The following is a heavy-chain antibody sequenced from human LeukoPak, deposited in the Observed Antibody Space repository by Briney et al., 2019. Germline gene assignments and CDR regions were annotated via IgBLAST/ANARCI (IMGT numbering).Heavy chain of an antibody. V-gene: IGHV4-34*01. Sequence: KPSETLSLTCAVYGGSFSGYYWSWIHQPPGKGLEWIGEINHSGSTNYNPSLKSRVTISVDTSKNQFSLKLSSVTAADTAVYYCARKYWRPIVVVIRTPGYFDLWGRGTLVTVSS. CDR3: ARKYWRPIVVVIRTPGYFDL. J-gene: IGHJ2*01. D-gene: IGHD3-22*01. CDR2: INHSGST. CDR1: GGSFSGYY.